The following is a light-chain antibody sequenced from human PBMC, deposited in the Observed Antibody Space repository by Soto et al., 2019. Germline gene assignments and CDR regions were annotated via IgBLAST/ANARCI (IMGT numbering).Light chain of an antibody. Sequence: QSVLTQPPSVSAAPGQKVTISCSGSSSNIGNNFVSWYQQFPGTAPKLLIYDNNKRPSGIPDRISGSKSGTSATLGITGLQIGDEADYYCGTWDNSLNVVVFGGGTKLTVL. V-gene: IGLV1-51*01. CDR2: DNN. J-gene: IGLJ2*01. CDR3: GTWDNSLNVVV. CDR1: SSNIGNNF.